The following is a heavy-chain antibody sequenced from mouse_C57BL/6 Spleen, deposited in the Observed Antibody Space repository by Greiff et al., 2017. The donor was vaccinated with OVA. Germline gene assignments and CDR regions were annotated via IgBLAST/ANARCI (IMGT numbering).Heavy chain of an antibody. D-gene: IGHD2-1*01. CDR1: GYTFTDYY. CDR3: ARADYYGNYVWFAY. CDR2: IYPGSGNT. Sequence: QVQLQQSGPELVKPGASVKISCKASGYTFTDYYINWVKQRPGQGLAWIGWIYPGSGNTKYNEKFKGKATLTVDTSSSTAYMQRSSLTSEDSAFEFCARADYYGNYVWFAYWGQGTLVTVSA. V-gene: IGHV1-84*01. J-gene: IGHJ3*01.